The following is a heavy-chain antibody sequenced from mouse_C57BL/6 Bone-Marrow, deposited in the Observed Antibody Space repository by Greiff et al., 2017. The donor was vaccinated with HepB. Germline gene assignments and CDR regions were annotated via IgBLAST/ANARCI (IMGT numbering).Heavy chain of an antibody. CDR2: IDPSDSYT. CDR1: GYTFTSYW. V-gene: IGHV1-69*01. Sequence: QVQLQQPGAELVMPGASVKLSCKASGYTFTSYWMHWVKQRPGQGLEWIGEIDPSDSYTNYNQKFKGKSTLTVDKSSSTAYMQLSSLTSEDSAVYYCARRPRYYDYDVGYYYAMEYWGQGTSVTVAS. J-gene: IGHJ4*01. CDR3: ARRPRYYDYDVGYYYAMEY. D-gene: IGHD2-4*01.